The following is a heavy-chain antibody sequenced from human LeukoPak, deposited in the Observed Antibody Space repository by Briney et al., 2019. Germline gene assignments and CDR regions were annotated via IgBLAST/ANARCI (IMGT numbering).Heavy chain of an antibody. V-gene: IGHV4-61*02. CDR2: VCTSGST. CDR1: AGSISSGSYY. CDR3: AREKTYYDFWSGYYNPLDY. J-gene: IGHJ4*02. D-gene: IGHD3-3*01. Sequence: SETLSLTCTVSAGSISSGSYYWSWIRQPAGKRLEWIVRVCTSGSTNYNPSLKSRVTISVDTSKNQFSLKLSSVTAADTAVYYCAREKTYYDFWSGYYNPLDYWGQGTLVTVSS.